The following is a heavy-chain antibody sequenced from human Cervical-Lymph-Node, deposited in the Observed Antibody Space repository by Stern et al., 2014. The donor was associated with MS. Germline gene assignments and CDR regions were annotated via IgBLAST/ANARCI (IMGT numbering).Heavy chain of an antibody. D-gene: IGHD1-1*01. V-gene: IGHV3-72*01. Sequence: EDQLVESGGGLVQPGGSLRLFCAASGFTFSDHYMDWVRQAPGKGLEWVGRGRNKANSYTTEYAASVKGRFIISRDDSKNSLYLQINSLETEDTAVYYCTRGGTASTAYYDPMDVWGQGTTVTVAS. CDR3: TRGGTASTAYYDPMDV. CDR2: GRNKANSYTT. CDR1: GFTFSDHY. J-gene: IGHJ6*02.